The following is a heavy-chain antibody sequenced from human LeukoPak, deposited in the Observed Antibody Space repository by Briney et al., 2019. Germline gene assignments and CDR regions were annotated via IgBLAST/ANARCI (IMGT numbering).Heavy chain of an antibody. CDR2: ISSSSNYI. V-gene: IGHV3-21*01. CDR1: GFTFSPYS. J-gene: IGHJ4*02. Sequence: SGGSLRLSCAASGFTFSPYSMTWVRQAPGKGLEWVSSISSSSNYIYYAYSVKGRFTISRDNAKNSLYLQMNSLRAEDTAVYYCARADSSYLDYWGQGTLVTVSS. CDR3: ARADSSYLDY. D-gene: IGHD4-11*01.